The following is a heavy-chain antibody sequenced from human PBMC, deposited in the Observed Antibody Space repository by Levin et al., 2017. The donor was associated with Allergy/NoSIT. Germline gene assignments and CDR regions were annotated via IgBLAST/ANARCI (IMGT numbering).Heavy chain of an antibody. D-gene: IGHD2-21*02. Sequence: GESLKISCAASGFTFDDYAMHWVRQVPGKGLEWVSLISWDGGSTYYADSVKGRFTISRDNSKNSLYLQMNSLRTEDIALYYCAKDMTAGRSSRYYYYGMDVWGQGTTVTVSS. CDR3: AKDMTAGRSSRYYYYGMDV. CDR1: GFTFDDYA. CDR2: ISWDGGST. J-gene: IGHJ6*02. V-gene: IGHV3-43D*04.